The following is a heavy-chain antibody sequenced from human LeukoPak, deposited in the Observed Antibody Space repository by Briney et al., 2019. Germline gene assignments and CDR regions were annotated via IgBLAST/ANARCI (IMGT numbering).Heavy chain of an antibody. J-gene: IGHJ5*02. Sequence: GGSLRLSCAASGFTFDDYAMHWVRQAPGKGLEWVSGISWNSGSIGYADSVKGRFTISRDNAKNSLYLQMNSLRAEDTALYYCAKDISGSYGGWFDPWGQGTLSPSPQ. CDR3: AKDISGSYGGWFDP. CDR2: ISWNSGSI. D-gene: IGHD1-26*01. V-gene: IGHV3-9*01. CDR1: GFTFDDYA.